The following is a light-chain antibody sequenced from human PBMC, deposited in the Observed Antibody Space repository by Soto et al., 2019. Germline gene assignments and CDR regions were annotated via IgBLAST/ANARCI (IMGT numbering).Light chain of an antibody. J-gene: IGKJ4*01. CDR2: AAS. CDR1: QGINTW. V-gene: IGKV1D-12*01. Sequence: DIQMTQSPSSVSASVGDRVTITCRASQGINTWLAWYQQKPGKVPKLLIYAASSLQSGVPSRFSGSGSGTDFTLTISSLQADDVGTYYCLQASSFPLTFGGGTKVEIK. CDR3: LQASSFPLT.